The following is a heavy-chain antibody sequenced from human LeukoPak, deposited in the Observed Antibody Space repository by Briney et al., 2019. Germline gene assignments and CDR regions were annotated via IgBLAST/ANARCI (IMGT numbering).Heavy chain of an antibody. D-gene: IGHD3-9*01. J-gene: IGHJ4*02. CDR3: ARARSDILTGHPFDY. V-gene: IGHV1-2*02. Sequence: ASVKVSCKASGYTFTGYYMHWVRQAPGQGLEWMGWINPNSGGINYAQKFQGRVTMTRDTSISTAYMELSRLRSDDTAVYYCARARSDILTGHPFDYWGQGTLVTVSS. CDR1: GYTFTGYY. CDR2: INPNSGGI.